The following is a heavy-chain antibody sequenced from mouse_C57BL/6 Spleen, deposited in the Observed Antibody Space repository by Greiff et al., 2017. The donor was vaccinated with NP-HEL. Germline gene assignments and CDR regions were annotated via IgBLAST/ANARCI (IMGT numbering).Heavy chain of an antibody. CDR3: TPIRPGYYAMDY. J-gene: IGHJ4*01. CDR2: IRNKANNHAT. D-gene: IGHD2-12*01. Sequence: EVMLVESGGGLVQPGGSMKLSCAASGFTFSDAWMDWVRQSPEKGLEWVAEIRNKANNHATYYAESVKGRFTISRDDSKSSVYLQMNSLRAEDTGIYYCTPIRPGYYAMDYWGQGTSVTVSS. CDR1: GFTFSDAW. V-gene: IGHV6-6*01.